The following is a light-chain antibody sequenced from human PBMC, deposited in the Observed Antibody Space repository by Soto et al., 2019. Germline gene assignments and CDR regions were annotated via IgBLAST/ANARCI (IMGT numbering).Light chain of an antibody. CDR1: QSVSSNY. CDR3: QQYGSSPLT. J-gene: IGKJ4*01. CDR2: DAS. V-gene: IGKV3-20*01. Sequence: EIVLTQSPGTLSLSPGERATLSCRASQSVSSNYLAWCQQKPGQAPRLLIYDASKRATGIPDRFSGSGSGTDVTLTISRLEPEDFAVYYCQQYGSSPLTFGGGTKVEIK.